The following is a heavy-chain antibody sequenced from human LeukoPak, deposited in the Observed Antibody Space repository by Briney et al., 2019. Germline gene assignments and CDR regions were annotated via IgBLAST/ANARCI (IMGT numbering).Heavy chain of an antibody. CDR3: ASRSGWYFYYFDY. V-gene: IGHV4-38-2*02. D-gene: IGHD6-19*01. CDR2: THHSGTT. Sequence: SETLSLTCTVSGYSISSGSYWGWIRQPPGKGLEWIGSTHHSGTTYYNPSLKSRVTISIDTSKNQFSPMLSSVTAADTAVYYCASRSGWYFYYFDYWGQGTLVTVSS. CDR1: GYSISSGSY. J-gene: IGHJ4*02.